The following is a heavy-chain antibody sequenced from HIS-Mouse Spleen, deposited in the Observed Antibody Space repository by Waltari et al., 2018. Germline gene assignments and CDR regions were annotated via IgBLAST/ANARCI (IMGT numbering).Heavy chain of an antibody. J-gene: IGHJ4*02. D-gene: IGHD1-7*01. CDR2: IIPILGIA. CDR3: ARDGTTAY. CDR1: GGTFSSYA. V-gene: IGHV1-69*04. Sequence: QVQLVQSGAEVKKPGSSVKVSCKAAGGTFSSYALSWVRQAPGQGLEWMGRIIPILGIANYAQKFQGRVTITADKSTSTAYMELSSLRSEDTAVYYCARDGTTAYWGQGTLVTVSS.